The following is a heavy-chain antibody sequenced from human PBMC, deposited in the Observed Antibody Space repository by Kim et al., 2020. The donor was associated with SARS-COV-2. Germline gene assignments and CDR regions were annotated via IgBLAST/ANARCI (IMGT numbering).Heavy chain of an antibody. CDR3: AKPTFYDQTPCYYFEY. D-gene: IGHD5-12*01. J-gene: IGHJ4*02. Sequence: SVTGRFTSSRDNAKNQLYLQMKSLRAEHTGVYYCAKPTFYDQTPCYYFEYWGQGTLVTVSS. V-gene: IGHV3-23*01.